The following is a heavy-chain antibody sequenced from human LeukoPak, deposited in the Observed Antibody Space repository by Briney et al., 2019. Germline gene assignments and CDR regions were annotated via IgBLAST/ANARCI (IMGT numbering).Heavy chain of an antibody. D-gene: IGHD3-10*01. Sequence: GGSLRLSCAASGFTFSSYSMNWVRQAPGKGLEWVSSISYSSTYIYYTDSVKGRFTISRDDASNSLDLQMNSLRAEDTAVYYCASGIYYASVHTWSPVWGQGTLVTVPS. V-gene: IGHV3-21*01. CDR3: ASGIYYASVHTWSPV. CDR2: ISYSSTYI. CDR1: GFTFSSYS. J-gene: IGHJ4*02.